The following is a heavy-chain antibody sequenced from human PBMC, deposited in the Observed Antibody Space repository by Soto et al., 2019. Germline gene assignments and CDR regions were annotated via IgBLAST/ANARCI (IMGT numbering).Heavy chain of an antibody. CDR1: GFTFSSYA. D-gene: IGHD4-4*01. CDR2: ISGSGGST. J-gene: IGHJ2*01. Sequence: EVQLLESGGGLVQPGGSLRLSCAASGFTFSSYAMYWVRQAPGKGLEWVSVISGSGGSTYYADSVKGRFTISRDNSKSTLYRQMNSLRAEDTAVYYCAKDESRRNRRYFDLWGRGTLVTVSS. CDR3: AKDESRRNRRYFDL. V-gene: IGHV3-23*01.